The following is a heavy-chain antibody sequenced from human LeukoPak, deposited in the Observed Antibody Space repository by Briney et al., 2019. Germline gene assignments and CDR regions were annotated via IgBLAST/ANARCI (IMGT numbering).Heavy chain of an antibody. J-gene: IGHJ4*02. Sequence: GGSLRLSCAASGFAFRSTWMHWVRQVPGEGLVWVSRINSDGTLTTNADSVKGRFTISRDNSKNTLYLQMNSLRAEDTAVYYCAMTVTTDYFDYWGQGTLVTVSS. D-gene: IGHD4-17*01. CDR2: INSDGTLT. CDR1: GFAFRSTW. CDR3: AMTVTTDYFDY. V-gene: IGHV3-74*01.